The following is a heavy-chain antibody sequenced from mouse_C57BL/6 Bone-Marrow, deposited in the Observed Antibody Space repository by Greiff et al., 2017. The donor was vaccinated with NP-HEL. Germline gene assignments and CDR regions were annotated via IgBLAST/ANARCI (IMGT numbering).Heavy chain of an antibody. CDR3: AREGNFFDY. CDR2: IYPGDGDT. V-gene: IGHV1-82*01. J-gene: IGHJ2*01. Sequence: VQVVESGPELVKPGASVKISCKASGYAFSSSWMNWVKQRPGKGLEWIGRIYPGDGDTNYNGKFKGKATLTADKSSSTAYMQLSSLTSEDSAVYFCAREGNFFDYWGQGTTLTVSS. CDR1: GYAFSSSW.